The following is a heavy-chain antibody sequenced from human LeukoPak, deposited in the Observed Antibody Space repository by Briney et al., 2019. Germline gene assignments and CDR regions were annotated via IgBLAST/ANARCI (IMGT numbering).Heavy chain of an antibody. J-gene: IGHJ1*01. CDR3: ARGGRGYQLLYGYFQH. CDR2: IYYSGST. D-gene: IGHD2-2*02. CDR1: GGSISSGDYY. V-gene: IGHV4-30-4*08. Sequence: SETLSLTCTVSGGSISSGDYYWSWIRQPPGKGLEWIGYIYYSGSTNYNPSLKSRVTISVDTSKNQFSLKLSSVTAADTAVYYCARGGRGYQLLYGYFQHWGQGTLVTVSS.